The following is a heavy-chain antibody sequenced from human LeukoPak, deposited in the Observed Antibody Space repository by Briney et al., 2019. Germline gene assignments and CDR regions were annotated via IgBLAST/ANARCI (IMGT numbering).Heavy chain of an antibody. CDR3: ARDYSSGYDDY. D-gene: IGHD3-22*01. CDR1: GFTVSSNY. V-gene: IGHV3-21*01. J-gene: IGHJ4*02. Sequence: KSGGSLRLSCAASGFTVSSNYINWVRQAPGKGLEWVSSISSSSSCIYYADSVKGRFTISRDNAKNSLYLQMNSLRAEDTAVYYCARDYSSGYDDYWGQGTLVTVSS. CDR2: ISSSSSCI.